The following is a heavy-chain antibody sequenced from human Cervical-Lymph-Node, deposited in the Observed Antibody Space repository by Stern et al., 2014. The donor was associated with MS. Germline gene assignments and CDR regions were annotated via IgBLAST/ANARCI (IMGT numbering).Heavy chain of an antibody. V-gene: IGHV1-69*01. CDR1: GGTFSSYA. Sequence: QVQLVQSGAEVKKPGSSVKVSCKASGGTFSSYAISWVRQAPGQGLEWTGGIIPIFGTANYAQKFQGRVTITADESTSTAYMELSSLRSEDTAVYYCARVGAYCGGDCYSLADYWGQGTLVTVSS. J-gene: IGHJ4*02. CDR2: IIPIFGTA. CDR3: ARVGAYCGGDCYSLADY. D-gene: IGHD2-21*02.